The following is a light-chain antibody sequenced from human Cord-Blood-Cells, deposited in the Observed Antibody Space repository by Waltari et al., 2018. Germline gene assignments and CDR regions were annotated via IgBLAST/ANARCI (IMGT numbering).Light chain of an antibody. CDR1: SRDVGGHNY. Sequence: QSALTQPASVSGSPGQSITISCTGTSRDVGGHNYVSWYQQHPRKAPYLMIYDVSPRPSGVSNRFSGSKSGNTASLTISGLQAEDEADYYCSSYTSSSIVVFGGGTKLTVL. CDR2: DVS. V-gene: IGLV2-14*01. J-gene: IGLJ2*01. CDR3: SSYTSSSIVV.